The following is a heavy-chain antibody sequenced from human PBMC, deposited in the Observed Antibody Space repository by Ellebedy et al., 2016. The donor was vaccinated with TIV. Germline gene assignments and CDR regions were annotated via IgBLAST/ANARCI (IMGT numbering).Heavy chain of an antibody. CDR2: ISGSGGST. J-gene: IGHJ4*02. Sequence: GESLKISXAASGFTFSSYGMHWVRQAPGKGLEWVSAISGSGGSTYYADSVKGRFTISRDNSKNTLYLQMNSLRAEDTAVYYCAKDQYGDYVNWGQGTLVTVSS. V-gene: IGHV3-23*01. CDR1: GFTFSSYG. D-gene: IGHD4-17*01. CDR3: AKDQYGDYVN.